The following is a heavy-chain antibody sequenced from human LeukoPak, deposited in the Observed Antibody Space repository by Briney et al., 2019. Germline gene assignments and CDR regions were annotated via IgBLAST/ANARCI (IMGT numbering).Heavy chain of an antibody. CDR2: INHSGST. CDR3: ARLFGGPERYFDY. CDR1: GGSFSGYY. D-gene: IGHD1-14*01. J-gene: IGHJ4*02. Sequence: PSETLSLTCAVYGGSFSGYYWSWIRQPPGKGLEWIGEINHSGSTNYNPSLKSRVTISVDTSKNQFSLKLSSVTAADTAAYYCARLFGGPERYFDYWGQGTLVTASS. V-gene: IGHV4-34*01.